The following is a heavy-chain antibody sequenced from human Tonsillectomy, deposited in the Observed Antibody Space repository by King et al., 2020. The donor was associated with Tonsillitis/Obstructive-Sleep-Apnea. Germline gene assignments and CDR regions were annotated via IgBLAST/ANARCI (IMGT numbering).Heavy chain of an antibody. D-gene: IGHD3-16*01. CDR1: GYSFASYG. J-gene: IGHJ4*02. V-gene: IGHV1-18*01. Sequence: QVQLVESGAEVKKPGASVKVSCTASGYSFASYGIIWVRQAPGQGLEWMGWISAYNGNTNYEQKLQGRVTMTTDTSTSTAYMEMRGLRSDDTAVYYCAREVLGAGYFDYWGQGTLVTVSS. CDR3: AREVLGAGYFDY. CDR2: ISAYNGNT.